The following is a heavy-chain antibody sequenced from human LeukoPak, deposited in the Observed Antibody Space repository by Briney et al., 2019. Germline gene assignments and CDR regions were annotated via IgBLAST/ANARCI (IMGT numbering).Heavy chain of an antibody. Sequence: SETLSLTCTVSGGSISSGGYYWSWIRQPPGKGLEWIGYIYHSGSTYYNPSLKSRVTISVDRSKNQFSLKLSSVTAADTAVYYCARGDSSGYYYGTPVYSDYWGQGTLVTVSS. CDR3: ARGDSSGYYYGTPVYSDY. D-gene: IGHD3-22*01. V-gene: IGHV4-30-2*01. CDR2: IYHSGST. J-gene: IGHJ4*02. CDR1: GGSISSGGYY.